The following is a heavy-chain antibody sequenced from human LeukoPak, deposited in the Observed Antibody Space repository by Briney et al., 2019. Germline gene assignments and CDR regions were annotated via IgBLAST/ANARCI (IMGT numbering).Heavy chain of an antibody. CDR3: AREVVGATVDP. CDR2: IYTSGST. D-gene: IGHD1-26*01. Sequence: PSETLSLTCTVSGGSISSYYWSWIRQPAGKGLGWIGRIYTSGSTNYNPSLKSRVTMSVDTSKNQFSLKLSSVTAADTAVYYCAREVVGATVDPWGQGTLVTVSS. CDR1: GGSISSYY. V-gene: IGHV4-4*07. J-gene: IGHJ5*02.